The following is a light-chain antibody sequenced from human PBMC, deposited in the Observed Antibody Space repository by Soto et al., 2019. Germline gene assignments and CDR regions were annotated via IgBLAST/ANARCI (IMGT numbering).Light chain of an antibody. CDR2: GAS. CDR1: HSVGSN. V-gene: IGKV3-15*01. J-gene: IGKJ4*01. Sequence: EIGLTQSPATLSLSPGERATLSCRASHSVGSNFAWYQQKPGQAPRLLLYGASTRATGIPARFSGSGSGTEFTLTISSLQSEDFVLYYCQQYYNWPLTFGGGTKVDIK. CDR3: QQYYNWPLT.